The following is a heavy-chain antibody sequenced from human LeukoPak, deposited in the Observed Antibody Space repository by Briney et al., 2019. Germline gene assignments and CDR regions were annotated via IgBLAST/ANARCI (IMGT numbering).Heavy chain of an antibody. CDR1: GYTFSSYG. CDR2: ISAYNDNT. CDR3: ARDIYDILTSYYFGY. D-gene: IGHD3-9*01. Sequence: ASVKVSCKASGYTFSSYGLSWVRQAPGQGLEWMGWISAYNDNTNYAQKLQGRVTMTTDTSTSTAYMELRSLRSDDTAVYYCARDIYDILTSYYFGYWGQGTLVTVSS. V-gene: IGHV1-18*01. J-gene: IGHJ4*02.